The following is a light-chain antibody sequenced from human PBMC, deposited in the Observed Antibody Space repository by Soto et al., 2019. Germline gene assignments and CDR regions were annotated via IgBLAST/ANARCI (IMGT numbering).Light chain of an antibody. V-gene: IGKV3-20*01. CDR2: GAS. J-gene: IGKJ1*01. CDR1: QSISSSY. CDR3: QQYYSSPWT. Sequence: TQSPATLSLSPGERATLSCRASQSISSSYLAWYQQKPGQAPRLLIYGASSRATGTPDRFSGSGSGTDFTLTISRLEPEDFAVYYCQQYYSSPWTFGLGTKVDIK.